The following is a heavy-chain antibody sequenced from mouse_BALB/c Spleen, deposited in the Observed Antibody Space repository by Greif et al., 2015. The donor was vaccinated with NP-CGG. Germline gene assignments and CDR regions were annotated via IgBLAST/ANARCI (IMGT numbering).Heavy chain of an antibody. Sequence: EVKLVDSGGGLVKPGGSLKLSCAASGFTFSDYYMYWVRQTPEKRLEWVATISDGGSYTYYPDSVKGRFTISRDNAKNNLYLQMSSLKSEDTAMYYCARDQDYRYDAWFAYWGQGTLVTVSA. CDR2: ISDGGSYT. V-gene: IGHV5-4*02. CDR1: GFTFSDYY. J-gene: IGHJ3*01. CDR3: ARDQDYRYDAWFAY. D-gene: IGHD2-14*01.